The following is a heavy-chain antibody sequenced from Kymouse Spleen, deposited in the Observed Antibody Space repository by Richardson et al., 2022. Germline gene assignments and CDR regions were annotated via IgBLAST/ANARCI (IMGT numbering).Heavy chain of an antibody. CDR1: GFTFSSYG. J-gene: IGHJ3*02. Sequence: QVQLVESGGGVVQPGRSLRLSCAASGFTFSSYGMHWVRQAPGKGLEWVAVIWYDGSNKYYADSVKGRFTISRDNSKNTLYLQMNSLRAEDTAVYYCAREGLELRAFDIWGQGTMVTVSS. V-gene: IGHV3-33*01. D-gene: IGHD1-7*01. CDR2: IWYDGSNK. CDR3: AREGLELRAFDI.